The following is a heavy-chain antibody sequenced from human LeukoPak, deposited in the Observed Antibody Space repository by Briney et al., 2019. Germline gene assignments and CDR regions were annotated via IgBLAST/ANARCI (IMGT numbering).Heavy chain of an antibody. CDR3: ARGGIFVRGSYYFAFDI. J-gene: IGHJ3*02. V-gene: IGHV3-20*01. Sequence: ETLSLTCEVSGGSINSTNWWTWVRLPPGKGLEWVSGINWNGGSTGYADSVKGRFTISRDNAKNSLYLQMNSLRAEDTALYHCARGGIFVRGSYYFAFDIWGQGTMVTVSS. D-gene: IGHD1-26*01. CDR1: GGSINSTNW. CDR2: INWNGGST.